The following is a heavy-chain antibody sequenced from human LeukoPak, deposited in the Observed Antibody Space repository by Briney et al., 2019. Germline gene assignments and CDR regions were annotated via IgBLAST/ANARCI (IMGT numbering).Heavy chain of an antibody. V-gene: IGHV1-69*06. D-gene: IGHD5-24*01. CDR3: ARDEGGYNP. Sequence: SVKVSCKASGYTFTGYYMHWVRQAPGQGLEWMGGIIPIFGTANYAQKFQGRVTITADKSTSTAYMELSSLRSEDTAVYYCARDEGGYNPWGQGTLVTVSS. CDR2: IIPIFGTA. J-gene: IGHJ5*02. CDR1: GYTFTGYY.